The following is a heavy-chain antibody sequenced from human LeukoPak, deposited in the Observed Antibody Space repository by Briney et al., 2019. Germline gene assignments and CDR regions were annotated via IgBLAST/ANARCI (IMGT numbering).Heavy chain of an antibody. CDR1: GFTFDDYA. CDR3: ARALRGQYQLLGLVDY. CDR2: ISWNSGSI. D-gene: IGHD2-2*01. J-gene: IGHJ4*02. V-gene: IGHV3-9*01. Sequence: GGSLRLSCAASGFTFDDYAMHWVRQAPGKGLEWVSGISWNSGSIGYADSVKGRFTISRDNAKNSLYLQMNSLRAEDTAVYYCARALRGQYQLLGLVDYWGQGTLVTVSS.